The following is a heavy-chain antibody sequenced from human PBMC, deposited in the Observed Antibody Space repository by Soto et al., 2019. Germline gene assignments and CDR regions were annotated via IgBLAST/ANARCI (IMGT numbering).Heavy chain of an antibody. CDR2: TYFRSKWYN. V-gene: IGHV6-1*01. CDR3: AKGDNLGPKTGYAFDP. J-gene: IGHJ5*02. CDR1: GDSVSGNTAS. D-gene: IGHD5-12*01. Sequence: SQTLSLTCAISGDSVSGNTASWNWIRQSPSRGLEWLGRTYFRSKWYNDYAVSVKSRIIINPDTSNNQFSLQLNSVTPEDTAAYFCAKGDNLGPKTGYAFDPWGQGIMVTFSS.